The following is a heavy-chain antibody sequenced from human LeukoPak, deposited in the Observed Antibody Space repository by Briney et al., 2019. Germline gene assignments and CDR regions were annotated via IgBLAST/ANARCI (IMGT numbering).Heavy chain of an antibody. CDR1: GFTFSSYA. D-gene: IGHD2-2*01. CDR2: ISGSGGST. CDR3: AKVAICSSTSCPYYFDY. V-gene: IGHV3-23*01. Sequence: GSLRLSCAASGFTFSSYAMSWVRQAPGKGLEWVSAISGSGGSTYYADSVKGRFTISRDNSKNTLYLQMNSLRAEDTAVYYCAKVAICSSTSCPYYFDYWGQGTLVTVSS. J-gene: IGHJ4*02.